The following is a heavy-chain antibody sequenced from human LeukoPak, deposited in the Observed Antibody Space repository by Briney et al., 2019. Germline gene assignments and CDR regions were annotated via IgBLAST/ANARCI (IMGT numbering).Heavy chain of an antibody. CDR1: GFTFNTYG. Sequence: GGSLRLSCAAYGFTFNTYGMNWVRQASGKGLEWVGRIRSKADNYATAYAASVQGRCTISRDDSKSTAYLQLNSLKTEDTAVYYCTQSNYWGQGALVTVSS. CDR3: TQSNY. J-gene: IGHJ4*02. V-gene: IGHV3-73*01. CDR2: IRSKADNYAT.